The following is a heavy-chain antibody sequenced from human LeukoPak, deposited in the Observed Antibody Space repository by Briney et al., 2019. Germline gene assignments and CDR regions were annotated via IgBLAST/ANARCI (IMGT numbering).Heavy chain of an antibody. Sequence: NPSETLSLTCTVSGASLDRSSYYWGWVRQPPGKGLEWITIIYYNGRTYDNPSLRSRVTISVDTSKNQVSLKLSSVTAADTALYYCVRHFFGYTYAFDQWGQGTLVAVTS. D-gene: IGHD5-18*01. CDR3: VRHFFGYTYAFDQ. J-gene: IGHJ4*02. V-gene: IGHV4-39*01. CDR2: IYYNGRT. CDR1: GASLDRSSYY.